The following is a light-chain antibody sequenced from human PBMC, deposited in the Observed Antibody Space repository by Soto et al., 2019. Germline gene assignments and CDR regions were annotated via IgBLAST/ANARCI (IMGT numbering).Light chain of an antibody. CDR3: QLYGASPKT. CDR2: DAS. V-gene: IGKV3-20*01. Sequence: EIVLTQSPGTLSLSPGERATLSCRASQTVSTNYLAGYQQKPAQAPSLLIFDASTRATGIPDRFTGSGSGTDFTLTISRLEPEDFAVYYCQLYGASPKTFGQGTKVDI. CDR1: QTVSTNY. J-gene: IGKJ1*01.